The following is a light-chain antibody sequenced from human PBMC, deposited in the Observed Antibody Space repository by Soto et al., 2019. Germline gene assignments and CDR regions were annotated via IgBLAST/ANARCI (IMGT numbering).Light chain of an antibody. CDR1: QDISNF. CDR2: TAS. CDR3: QKSYSTPGT. Sequence: QMTHSPCSLAASVGGRGNITCRASQDISNFLAWYQQKPGEVPKVLIYTASTLTSGVPSRFSGSGSGTDFTLTISGLQPEDVATYYCQKSYSTPGTCGQGTRRAIK. V-gene: IGKV1-27*01. J-gene: IGKJ5*01.